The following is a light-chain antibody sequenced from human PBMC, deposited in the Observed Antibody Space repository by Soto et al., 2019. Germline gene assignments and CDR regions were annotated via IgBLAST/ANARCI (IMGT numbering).Light chain of an antibody. CDR1: QSVLYSSNNKNY. V-gene: IGKV4-1*01. J-gene: IGKJ2*01. Sequence: DIVMTQSPDSLAVSLGERATINCKSSQSVLYSSNNKNYLAWYQPKPGQPPKLLIYWASTRESGVPDRSSGSGSGTDFTLTISSLQAEDVAVYYCQQYYSSPQTFGQGTKLEIK. CDR3: QQYYSSPQT. CDR2: WAS.